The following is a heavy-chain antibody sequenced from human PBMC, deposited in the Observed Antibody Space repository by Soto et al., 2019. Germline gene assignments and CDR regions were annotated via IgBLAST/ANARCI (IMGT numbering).Heavy chain of an antibody. V-gene: IGHV3-23*01. CDR2: ISARGGSS. CDR1: GFSFSSYA. Sequence: EVQLLESGGGLVQPGGSLRLACAASGFSFSSYAMVWVRQAPGKGLEWVSVISARGGSSYFGDSVKGRFTISRANSMNVLSLEMNSLSAEDGATYVCAKDSIEYSGSGDHCGQGTSVLVSS. D-gene: IGHD5-12*01. CDR3: AKDSIEYSGSGDH. J-gene: IGHJ4*02.